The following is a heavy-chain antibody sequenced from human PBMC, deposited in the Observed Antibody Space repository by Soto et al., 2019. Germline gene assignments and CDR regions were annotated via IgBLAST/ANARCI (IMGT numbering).Heavy chain of an antibody. D-gene: IGHD5-12*01. CDR3: ARGNHRWLKLRYFDL. J-gene: IGHJ2*01. CDR1: GGTFSSYA. V-gene: IGHV1-69*12. CDR2: IIPIVGTV. Sequence: QVQLVQSGAEVKKPGSSVKVSCKASGGTFSSYAISWLRQAPGQGIEWMGGIIPIVGTVHYAQTFQGRVTITADESTSTDYMELSSLRSEDTAVYYCARGNHRWLKLRYFDLRGRGTLVTVSS.